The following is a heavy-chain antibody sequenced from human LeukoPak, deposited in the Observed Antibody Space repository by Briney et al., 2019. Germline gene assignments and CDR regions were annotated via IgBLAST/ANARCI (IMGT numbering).Heavy chain of an antibody. V-gene: IGHV4-34*01. CDR2: INHSGST. CDR3: ARGPSKDY. Sequence: SETLSLTCAVYGGSFSGYHWSWIRQPPGKGLEWIGEINHSGSTNYNPSLKSRATISVDTSKNQLSLKLSSVTAADTAVYYCARGPSKDYWGQGTLVTVSS. CDR1: GGSFSGYH. J-gene: IGHJ4*02. D-gene: IGHD2/OR15-2a*01.